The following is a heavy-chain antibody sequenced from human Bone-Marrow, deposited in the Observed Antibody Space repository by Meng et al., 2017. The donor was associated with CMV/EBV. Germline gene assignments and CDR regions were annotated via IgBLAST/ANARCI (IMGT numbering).Heavy chain of an antibody. CDR3: ARDRRWFGESLDD. CDR2: ISAYNGNT. Sequence: ASVKVSCKASGYTFTGYYMHWVRQAPGQGLESMGWISAYNGNTNYAQKLQGRVTMTTDTSTSTAYMELRSLRSDDTAVYYCARDRRWFGESLDDWGQGTLVTVSS. CDR1: GYTFTGYY. J-gene: IGHJ4*02. D-gene: IGHD3-10*01. V-gene: IGHV1-18*04.